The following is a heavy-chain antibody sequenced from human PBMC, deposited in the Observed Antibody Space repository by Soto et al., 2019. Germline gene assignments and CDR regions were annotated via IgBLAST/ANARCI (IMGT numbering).Heavy chain of an antibody. V-gene: IGHV4-39*01. CDR1: GGSISSSSYY. J-gene: IGHJ4*02. CDR3: ASVRRYCSGGSCYYFDY. CDR2: IYYSGST. Sequence: SETLSLTCTVSGGSISSSSYYWGWIRQPPGKGLEWIGSIYYSGSTYYNPSLKSRVTISVDTSKNQFSLKLSSVTAADTAVYYCASVRRYCSGGSCYYFDYWGQGTLVTVSS. D-gene: IGHD2-15*01.